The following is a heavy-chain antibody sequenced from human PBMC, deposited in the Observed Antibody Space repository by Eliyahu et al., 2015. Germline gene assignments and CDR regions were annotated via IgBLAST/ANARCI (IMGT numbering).Heavy chain of an antibody. J-gene: IGHJ6*04. Sequence: EVQLVQSGAEVKKPGESLRISCKGSGXXFTSYWITWXRQMPGKGLEYXGRIDPSDSYTNYSPSFQGHVTISADKSISTAYLHWSSLKASDTAMYYCARLYGGSYSPPDVWGKGTTVIISS. CDR2: IDPSDSYT. CDR1: GXXFTSYW. V-gene: IGHV5-10-1*03. CDR3: ARLYGGSYSPPDV. D-gene: IGHD1-26*01.